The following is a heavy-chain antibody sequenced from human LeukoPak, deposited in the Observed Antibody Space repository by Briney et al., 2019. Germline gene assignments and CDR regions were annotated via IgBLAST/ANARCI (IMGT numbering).Heavy chain of an antibody. Sequence: SETLSLTCAVYGGSLSGHYWSCIRQPPGKGLEWIGEINHSGSTNYNPSLKSRVTTSVDTSKNQFSLKLSSVTAADTAVYYCARRASVAATLDYWGQGTLVTVSS. J-gene: IGHJ4*02. CDR3: ARRASVAATLDY. CDR2: INHSGST. V-gene: IGHV4-34*01. CDR1: GGSLSGHY. D-gene: IGHD2-15*01.